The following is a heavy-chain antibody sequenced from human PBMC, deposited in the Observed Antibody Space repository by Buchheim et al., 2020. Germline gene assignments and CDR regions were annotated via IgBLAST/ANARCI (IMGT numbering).Heavy chain of an antibody. CDR1: GYTFTSHW. J-gene: IGHJ4*02. V-gene: IGHV5-10-1*03. CDR3: ARQDCSSGVCYFFDH. D-gene: IGHD2-8*01. Sequence: EVQLVQSGAEVKKPGEPLRISCKGFGYTFTSHWISWVRQMPGKGLEWMGRIDPDDSYTNYSPSFQGHVTISADKSISTAYPHWRSLKASDTAMYYCARQDCSSGVCYFFDHWGQGTL. CDR2: IDPDDSYT.